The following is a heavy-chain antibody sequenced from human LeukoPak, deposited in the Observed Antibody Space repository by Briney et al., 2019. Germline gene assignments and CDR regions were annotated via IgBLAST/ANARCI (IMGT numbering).Heavy chain of an antibody. CDR2: ISGYNGNI. D-gene: IGHD3-22*01. CDR3: ARVGYYDSSVYYYMDV. CDR1: GYTFNTYG. Sequence: ASVKVSCKAPGYTFNTYGISWVRQAPGQGLEWMGWISGYNGNINYAQNLQGRVTMTTDTSTSTAYMELRSLRSDDTAIYYCARVGYYDSSVYYYMDVWGKGTTVTVSS. J-gene: IGHJ6*03. V-gene: IGHV1-18*01.